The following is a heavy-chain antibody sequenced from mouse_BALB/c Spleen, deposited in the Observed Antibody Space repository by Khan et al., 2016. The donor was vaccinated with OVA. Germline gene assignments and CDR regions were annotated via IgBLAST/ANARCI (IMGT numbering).Heavy chain of an antibody. D-gene: IGHD3-1*01. CDR2: IYPGSVNT. CDR3: ARRESGRADYVDY. V-gene: IGHV1-77*01. Sequence: QVQLQQSGAEVARPGASVRLSCKASGYIFTDYYIKWVKQRTGQGLEWIGEIYPGSVNTYYNEKFKGKATLTAAKSSSTAYMQLSSLTSEDSAVYFGARRESGRADYVDYWGQGTTLTVSS. J-gene: IGHJ2*01. CDR1: GYIFTDYY.